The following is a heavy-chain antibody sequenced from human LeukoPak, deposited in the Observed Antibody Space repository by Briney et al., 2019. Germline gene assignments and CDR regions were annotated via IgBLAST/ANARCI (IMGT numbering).Heavy chain of an antibody. D-gene: IGHD3-10*01. CDR1: GYTLSSYG. CDR3: ARAIDGSGSEFDY. Sequence: ASVKVSCKASGYTLSSYGISWVRQAPGQGLEWMGWISAYTGKTNYAQKIQGRVTITADKSTSTAYMELSSLRSEDTAVYYCARAIDGSGSEFDYWGQGTLVTVSS. J-gene: IGHJ4*02. CDR2: ISAYTGKT. V-gene: IGHV1-18*01.